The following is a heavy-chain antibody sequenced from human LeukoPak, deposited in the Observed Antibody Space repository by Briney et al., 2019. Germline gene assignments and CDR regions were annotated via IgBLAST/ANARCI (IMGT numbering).Heavy chain of an antibody. CDR1: GFTVSSNY. CDR2: IYSGGST. Sequence: GGSLSLSRAASGFTVSSNYMSGVRGAPGRGLEWVSVIYSGGSTYYADSVKGRFTISRDNSKNTLYLQMSSLRAEDTAVYYCARWPGGSGYGYWGQGTLVTVSS. D-gene: IGHD5-12*01. V-gene: IGHV3-66*02. J-gene: IGHJ4*02. CDR3: ARWPGGSGYGY.